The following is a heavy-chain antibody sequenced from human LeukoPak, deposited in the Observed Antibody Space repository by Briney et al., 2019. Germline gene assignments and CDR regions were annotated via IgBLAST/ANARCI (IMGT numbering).Heavy chain of an antibody. J-gene: IGHJ4*02. D-gene: IGHD4-23*01. V-gene: IGHV4-39*02. CDR3: ARETTVVFDY. CDR2: IYYSGST. CDR1: GDSISSSSHY. Sequence: SETLSLTCTVSGDSISSSSHYWDWIRQPPGKGLEWIGTIYYSGSTYYNPSLKSRVTISVDTSKNQFSLKLSSVTAADTAVYYCARETTVVFDYWGQGTLVTVSS.